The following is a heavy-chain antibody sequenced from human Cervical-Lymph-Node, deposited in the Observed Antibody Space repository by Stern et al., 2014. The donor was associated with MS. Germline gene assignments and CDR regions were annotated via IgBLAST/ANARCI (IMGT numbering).Heavy chain of an antibody. CDR1: GYTFTSHA. Sequence: QVQLMQSGAEVKKPGASVTVSCKASGYTFTSHAIIWVRQAPGQGLEWMGWINAGNGDTKYSQKFQGRVTISRDTSASAAYMELSSLRSEDTAVYYCARDPLRGDGYVFDFWGQGTLVTVSS. J-gene: IGHJ4*02. D-gene: IGHD5-24*01. V-gene: IGHV1-3*01. CDR3: ARDPLRGDGYVFDF. CDR2: INAGNGDT.